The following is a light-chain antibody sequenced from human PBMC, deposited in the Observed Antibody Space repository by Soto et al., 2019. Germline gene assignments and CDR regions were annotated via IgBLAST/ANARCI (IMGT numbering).Light chain of an antibody. V-gene: IGKV1-5*01. CDR3: QQYTNTNNPWT. J-gene: IGKJ1*01. Sequence: IQVTQSPPTLSASVGYRVTITYRASHTISTWMAWYQQKPGKAPKLLVYDASTLQSGVASRFSGSGSGTEFTLIISGLQPDDSATYYCQQYTNTNNPWTFGQGTKVDIK. CDR1: HTISTW. CDR2: DAS.